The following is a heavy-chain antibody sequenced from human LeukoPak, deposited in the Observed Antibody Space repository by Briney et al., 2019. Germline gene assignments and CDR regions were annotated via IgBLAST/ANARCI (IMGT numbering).Heavy chain of an antibody. V-gene: IGHV3-21*01. CDR1: GFTFTTYS. J-gene: IGHJ4*02. CDR2: ISSTSTYI. D-gene: IGHD6-19*01. CDR3: ARSIAVAVTPVF. Sequence: GGSLRLSCAASGFTFTTYSMHWVRQAPGKGLEWVSSISSTSTYIHYADSLKGRFTISRDNAKNSLYLQLNSLRADDTAVYYCARSIAVAVTPVFWGQGTLVTVSS.